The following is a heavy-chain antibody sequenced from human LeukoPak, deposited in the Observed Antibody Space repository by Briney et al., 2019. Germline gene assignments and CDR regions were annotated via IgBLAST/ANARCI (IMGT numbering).Heavy chain of an antibody. CDR3: ARGPHCSSTSCYSEYFHH. CDR2: ISYSGSP. Sequence: SETLSLTCTVSGGSISSYYWSWIRQPPGKGLEWIGYISYSGSPYYNPSLKSRVTISVDTSRNQFSLKLSSVTAADTAVYYCARGPHCSSTSCYSEYFHHWGQGTLVTVSS. V-gene: IGHV4-59*06. D-gene: IGHD2-2*01. J-gene: IGHJ1*01. CDR1: GGSISSYY.